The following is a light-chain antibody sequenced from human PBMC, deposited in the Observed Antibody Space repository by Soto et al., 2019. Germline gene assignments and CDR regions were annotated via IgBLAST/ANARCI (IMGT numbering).Light chain of an antibody. V-gene: IGLV2-14*03. CDR2: GVT. CDR3: SSYRRPTTLV. CDR1: STDIGDYNW. Sequence: QSVLTQPASVSGSPGQSITISCTGTSTDIGDYNWVSWYQQHPGRAPKLIIYGVTNRPSGVSDRFSGSKSGNTASLTISGLQTDDEADYFCSSYRRPTTLVFGPGTKVTVL. J-gene: IGLJ1*01.